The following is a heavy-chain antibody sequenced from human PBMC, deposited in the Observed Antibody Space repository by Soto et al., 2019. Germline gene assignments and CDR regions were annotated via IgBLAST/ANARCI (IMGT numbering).Heavy chain of an antibody. CDR1: GASISSGDYF. D-gene: IGHD6-6*01. CDR3: AIEKRYISRPKNFEY. CDR2: IYDSGSS. J-gene: IGHJ4*02. V-gene: IGHV4-30-4*01. Sequence: TLSLTCTVSGASISSGDYFWSWMGQSPGKGLEWIGYIYDSGSSYYNPSLKSRVTMSVDTSKNQFSLKLRSVTAADTAVYYCAIEKRYISRPKNFEYLGQGTLVIVS.